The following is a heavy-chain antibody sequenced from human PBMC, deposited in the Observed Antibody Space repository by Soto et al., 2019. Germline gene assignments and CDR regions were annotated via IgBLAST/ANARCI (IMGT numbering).Heavy chain of an antibody. V-gene: IGHV1-58*01. CDR1: GFTFTSSA. D-gene: IGHD3-10*01. CDR2: IVVGSGTT. J-gene: IGHJ6*02. Sequence: ASVKVSRKSSGFTFTSSAVQWVRQARGQRLEWIGWIVVGSGTTNYAQKFHERVTITRDMSTGTAYMEMSSLRSEDTAVYYCAARGSGSHSYYYGLDVWGQGTTVTVSS. CDR3: AARGSGSHSYYYGLDV.